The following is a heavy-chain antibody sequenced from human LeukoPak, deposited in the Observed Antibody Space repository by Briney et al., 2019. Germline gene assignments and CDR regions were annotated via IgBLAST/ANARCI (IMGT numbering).Heavy chain of an antibody. CDR3: ARAGYSGYDRALDY. CDR2: IGTAGDT. Sequence: GGSLRLSCAASGFTFSSYDMHWVRQATGKGLEWVSAIGTAGDTYYPGSVKGRFTISRENAKNSLYLQMNSLRAGDTAVYYCARAGYSGYDRALDYWGQGTLVTVSS. J-gene: IGHJ4*02. V-gene: IGHV3-13*01. CDR1: GFTFSSYD. D-gene: IGHD5-12*01.